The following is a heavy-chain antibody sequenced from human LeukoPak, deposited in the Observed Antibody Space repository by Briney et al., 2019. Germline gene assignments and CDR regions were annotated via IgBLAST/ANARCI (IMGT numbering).Heavy chain of an antibody. D-gene: IGHD3-3*01. CDR1: GVTFSSYA. Sequence: GGSLRLSCAASGVTFSSYAMSWVRQAPGKGLEWVAAISGSGGSTYYADSVKGRFTISRANSKNTLYLQINSLRAEDTAVYYCAVNRDLWRGPYDYWGQRTLVTVSS. V-gene: IGHV3-23*01. CDR2: ISGSGGST. CDR3: AVNRDLWRGPYDY. J-gene: IGHJ4*02.